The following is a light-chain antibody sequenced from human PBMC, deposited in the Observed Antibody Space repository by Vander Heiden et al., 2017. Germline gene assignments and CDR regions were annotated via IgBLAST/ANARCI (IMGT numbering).Light chain of an antibody. CDR3: QQYNNWPLT. CDR1: QSVSSN. V-gene: IGKV3-15*01. CDR2: GAS. J-gene: IGKJ4*01. Sequence: VMAQSPATLSVSPGERVTLSCRASQSVSSNLAWYQQKPGQTPRLLIYGASTMATGIQDRFSGSGSGTEFTLTIGSLQSEDFAVYYCQQYNNWPLTFGGGTKVEIK.